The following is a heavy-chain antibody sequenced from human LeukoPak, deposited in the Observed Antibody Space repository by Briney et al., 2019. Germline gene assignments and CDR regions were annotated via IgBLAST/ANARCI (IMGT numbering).Heavy chain of an antibody. CDR3: ARSGRSGRYFEDY. D-gene: IGHD6-19*01. CDR2: IYYSGST. CDR1: GGSISSYY. Sequence: SETLSLTCTVSGGSISSYYWSWIRQPPGKRLEWIGYIYYSGSTNYNPSLKSRVTISVDTSKNQFSLKLSSVTAADTAVYYCARSGRSGRYFEDYWGQGTLVTVSS. J-gene: IGHJ4*02. V-gene: IGHV4-59*01.